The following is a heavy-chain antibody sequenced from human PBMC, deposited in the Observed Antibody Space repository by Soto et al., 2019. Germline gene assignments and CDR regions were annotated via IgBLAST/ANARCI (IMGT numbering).Heavy chain of an antibody. Sequence: QVQLVQSGAEVKKPGSSVKVSCKASGGTFSSYTISWVRQAPGQGLEWMGRIIPILGIANYAQKFQGRVTITADKSTSTAYMGLSRLRSEDTAVYYCARDKTTYYFHYWGQGTLVTVSS. CDR3: ARDKTTYYFHY. J-gene: IGHJ4*02. D-gene: IGHD1-7*01. CDR2: IIPILGIA. V-gene: IGHV1-69*08. CDR1: GGTFSSYT.